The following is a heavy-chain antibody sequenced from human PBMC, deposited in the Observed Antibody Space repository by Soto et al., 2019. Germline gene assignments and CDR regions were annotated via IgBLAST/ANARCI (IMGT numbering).Heavy chain of an antibody. CDR2: ISGSGGST. J-gene: IGHJ5*02. CDR1: GFTFSSYA. CDR3: AKHSYDYGDYGWFDP. V-gene: IGHV3-23*01. Sequence: PGGSLRLSCAASGFTFSSYAMSWVLQAPWKGLEWVSAISGSGGSTYYADSVKGRFTISRDNSKNTLYLQMNSLRAEDTAVYYCAKHSYDYGDYGWFDPWGQGTLVTVSS. D-gene: IGHD4-17*01.